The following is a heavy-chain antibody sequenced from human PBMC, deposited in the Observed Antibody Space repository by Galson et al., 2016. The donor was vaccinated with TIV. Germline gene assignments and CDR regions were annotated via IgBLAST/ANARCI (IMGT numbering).Heavy chain of an antibody. Sequence: SLRLSCAATGFTFNNYAMHWVRRAPGKGLEWVSGISGSGGITYVAESVKGRFAISRDNSRDTLYLQLNSLRAEDTAVDYCAKRRNYGGDALESWGLGTMVTVSS. CDR1: GFTFNNYA. J-gene: IGHJ3*02. CDR3: AKRRNYGGDALES. CDR2: ISGSGGIT. V-gene: IGHV3-23*01. D-gene: IGHD4-23*01.